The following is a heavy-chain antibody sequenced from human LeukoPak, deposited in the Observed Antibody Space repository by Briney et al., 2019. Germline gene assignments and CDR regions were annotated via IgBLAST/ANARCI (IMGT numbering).Heavy chain of an antibody. CDR3: VRHRNWNYDY. Sequence: GESLKISCKGSGDSFTTYWIGWGRRMPGKGLEWMGIIYLGDSDTRYSPSFQGQVTISADKSINTAYLQWSSLKASDTAMYYCVRHRNWNYDYWGQGTLVTVSS. CDR2: IYLGDSDT. V-gene: IGHV5-51*01. D-gene: IGHD1-1*01. J-gene: IGHJ4*02. CDR1: GDSFTTYW.